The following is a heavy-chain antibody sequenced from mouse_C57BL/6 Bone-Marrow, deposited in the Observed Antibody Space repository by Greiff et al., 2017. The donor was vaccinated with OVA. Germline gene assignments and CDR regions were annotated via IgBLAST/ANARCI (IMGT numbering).Heavy chain of an antibody. V-gene: IGHV6-6*01. J-gene: IGHJ3*01. D-gene: IGHD1-1*01. Sequence: EVKLEESGGGLVQPGGSMKLSCAASGFTFSDAWMDWVRQSPEKGLEWVAEIRNKANNHATYYAESVKGRFTISRDDSKSSVYLQMNSLRAEDTGIYYCTSTFISNAYWGQGTLVTVSA. CDR3: TSTFISNAY. CDR2: IRNKANNHAT. CDR1: GFTFSDAW.